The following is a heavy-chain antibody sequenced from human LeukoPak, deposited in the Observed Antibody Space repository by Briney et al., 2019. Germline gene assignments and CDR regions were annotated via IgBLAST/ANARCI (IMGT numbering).Heavy chain of an antibody. CDR1: GFTFSSCG. CDR3: TTDEDWNYARKDV. D-gene: IGHD1-7*01. V-gene: IGHV3-15*04. CDR2: TVSEIDGGTT. J-gene: IGHJ6*02. Sequence: PGGSLRLSCAASGFTFSSCGMHWVRQVPGKGLEWVGQTVSEIDGGTTDYATPVKGRFTISRDDPKSTLYLQMNSLKIEDTAVYYCTTDEDWNYARKDVWGQGATVIVSS.